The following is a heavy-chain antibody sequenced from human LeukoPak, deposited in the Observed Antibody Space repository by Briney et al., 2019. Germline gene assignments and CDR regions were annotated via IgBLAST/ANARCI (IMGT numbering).Heavy chain of an antibody. CDR2: INHSGST. CDR1: GGSFSGYY. D-gene: IGHD3-22*01. Sequence: PSETLSLTCAVYGGSFSGYYWSWIRQPPGKGLEWIGEINHSGSTNYNPSLKSRVTISVDTSKNQFSLKLSSVTAADTAVYYCARHQRRYYYDPANWFDPWGQGTLVTVSS. CDR3: ARHQRRYYYDPANWFDP. V-gene: IGHV4-34*01. J-gene: IGHJ5*02.